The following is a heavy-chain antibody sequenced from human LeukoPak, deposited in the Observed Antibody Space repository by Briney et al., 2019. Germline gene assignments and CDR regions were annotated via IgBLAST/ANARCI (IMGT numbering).Heavy chain of an antibody. CDR1: GGSFSGCY. CDR3: ARGPAGYSSGWFDY. CDR2: INHSGST. V-gene: IGHV4-34*01. D-gene: IGHD6-19*01. Sequence: SETLSLTCAVYGGSFSGCYWSWIRQPPGKGLEWIGEINHSGSTNYNPSLKSRVTISVDTSKNQFSLKLSSVTAADTAVYYCARGPAGYSSGWFDYWGQGTLVTVSS. J-gene: IGHJ4*02.